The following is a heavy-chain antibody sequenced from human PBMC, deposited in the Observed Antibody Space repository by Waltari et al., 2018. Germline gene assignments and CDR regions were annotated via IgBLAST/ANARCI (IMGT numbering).Heavy chain of an antibody. Sequence: EVQLLESGGGLVQPGGSLRLSCAASGFTFSSYAMSWVRQAPGKGLEWVSAISGSGGSTYYADSVKGRFTISRDNSKNTLYLQMNSLRAEDTAVYYCAKEGLFSIAARPGAFDIWGRGTMVTVSS. CDR3: AKEGLFSIAARPGAFDI. CDR2: ISGSGGST. CDR1: GFTFSSYA. D-gene: IGHD6-6*01. J-gene: IGHJ3*02. V-gene: IGHV3-23*01.